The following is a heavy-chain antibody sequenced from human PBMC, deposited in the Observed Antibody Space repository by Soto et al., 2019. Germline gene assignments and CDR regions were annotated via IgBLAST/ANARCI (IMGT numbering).Heavy chain of an antibody. J-gene: IGHJ5*02. CDR3: AKSLSYNWNDANWFDP. CDR2: ISGSGGST. Sequence: GGSLRLSCAASGLTFSSYAMSWVRQAPGKGLEWVSAISGSGGSTYYADSVKGRFTISRDNSKNTLYLQMNSLRAEDTAVYYCAKSLSYNWNDANWFDPWGQRPVGTVST. V-gene: IGHV3-23*01. CDR1: GLTFSSYA. D-gene: IGHD1-1*01.